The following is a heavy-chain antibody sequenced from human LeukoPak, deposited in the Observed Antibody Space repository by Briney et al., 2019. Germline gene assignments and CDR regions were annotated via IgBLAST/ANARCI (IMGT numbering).Heavy chain of an antibody. V-gene: IGHV4-39*07. CDR3: AKDFRDSYGVDY. J-gene: IGHJ4*02. Sequence: SETLSLTCTVSGGSISTSSYYWGWIRRPPGKGLEWIGNIYYSGSTYYSPSLKSRVTISVDTSKNQLSLKLSSVTAADTAVYYCAKDFRDSYGVDYWGQGTLVTVSS. D-gene: IGHD5-18*01. CDR2: IYYSGST. CDR1: GGSISTSSYY.